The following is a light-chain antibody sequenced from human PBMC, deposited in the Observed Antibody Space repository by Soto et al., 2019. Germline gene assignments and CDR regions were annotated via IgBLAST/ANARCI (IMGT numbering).Light chain of an antibody. CDR3: SSYAGSNNFVV. CDR2: DVT. V-gene: IGLV2-11*01. J-gene: IGLJ2*01. Sequence: QSVLTQPRSVSGSPGQSVTISCTGTNSDVGTYNYVSWYQQHPGKAPKLIIYDVTKRPSGVPDRFSGSKSGNTASLIISGLQAEDEADYYCSSYAGSNNFVVFGGGTKLTVL. CDR1: NSDVGTYNY.